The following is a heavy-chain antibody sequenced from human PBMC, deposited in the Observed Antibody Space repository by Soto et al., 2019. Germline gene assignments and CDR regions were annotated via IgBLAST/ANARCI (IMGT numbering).Heavy chain of an antibody. V-gene: IGHV1-18*01. Sequence: ASVKVSCKASGYTFTTFGISWVRQAPGQGLEWMGWIDPKNGNTKDAQKFQGRVTMTTDTSTSTAYMELRSLRSDDTAVYYCAKEYGDVSGCFWPNYWARGPRVPVS. CDR2: IDPKNGNT. CDR3: AKEYGDVSGCFWPNY. D-gene: IGHD2-21*01. CDR1: GYTFTTFG. J-gene: IGHJ4*02.